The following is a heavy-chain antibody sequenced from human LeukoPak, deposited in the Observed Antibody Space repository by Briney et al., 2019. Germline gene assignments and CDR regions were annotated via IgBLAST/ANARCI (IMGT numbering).Heavy chain of an antibody. CDR1: GGSLRSTKHY. D-gene: IGHD5-12*01. CDR2: IYYSGST. J-gene: IGHJ4*02. Sequence: PPESLSLTSTLPGGSLRSTKHYSGCIRQPPGNGLEWMGSIYYSGSTYYDPSLKSRVTISVDTSKNEFSLKLSSVPAADTAVYYCARRRRATPILFDYWGQGTLVTVSS. CDR3: ARRRRATPILFDY. V-gene: IGHV4-39*01.